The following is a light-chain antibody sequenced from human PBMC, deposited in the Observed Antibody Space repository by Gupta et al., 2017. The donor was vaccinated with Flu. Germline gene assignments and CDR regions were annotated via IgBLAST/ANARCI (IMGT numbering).Light chain of an antibody. Sequence: VTISCSGRSYNSGSNNGNWYQKVPGTAPQLLIDGNSQRPSGVHDRFAGSTSGTSASPVISGLESEDEADYYGAAWDDSLNGHEVFGTGTKVTVL. V-gene: IGLV1-44*01. J-gene: IGLJ1*01. CDR3: AAWDDSLNGHEV. CDR2: GNS. CDR1: SYNSGSNN.